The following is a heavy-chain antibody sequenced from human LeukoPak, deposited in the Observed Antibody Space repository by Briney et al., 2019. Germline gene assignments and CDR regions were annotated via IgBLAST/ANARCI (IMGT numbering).Heavy chain of an antibody. D-gene: IGHD2-21*01. CDR3: ARDRLVHLNNWFDP. J-gene: IGHJ5*02. CDR2: TYHRSKWYN. CDR1: GDSVSSNSAA. V-gene: IGHV6-1*01. Sequence: SQTLSLTCAISGDSVSSNSAAWNWIRLSPSRGLEWLGRTYHRSKWYNDYAVSVKSRITINLDTSKNQFSLQLNSVTPEDTAVYYCARDRLVHLNNWFDPWGQGTLVTVSS.